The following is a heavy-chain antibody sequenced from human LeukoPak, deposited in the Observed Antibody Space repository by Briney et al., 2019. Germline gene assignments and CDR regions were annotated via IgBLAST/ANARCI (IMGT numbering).Heavy chain of an antibody. V-gene: IGHV4-59*01. J-gene: IGHJ4*02. Sequence: SETLSLTCTVSGGSFSSYYWTWIRQSPGKGLEWIGYIYYSGSTNYNPSLKSRVTISIDTSKNQFSLKQTSVTAADTAVYYCARVGGPRYTNSIQFDFWGQGTQVTVSS. CDR3: ARVGGPRYTNSIQFDF. CDR1: GGSFSSYY. D-gene: IGHD3-16*02. CDR2: IYYSGST.